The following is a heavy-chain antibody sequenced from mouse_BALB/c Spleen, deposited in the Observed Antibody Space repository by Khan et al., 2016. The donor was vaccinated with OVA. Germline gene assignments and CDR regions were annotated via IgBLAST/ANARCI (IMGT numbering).Heavy chain of an antibody. D-gene: IGHD4-1*01. CDR1: GFTFSSYS. CDR3: ASHLTGSFAY. V-gene: IGHV5-6*01. Sequence: EVQLQQSGGDLVKPGGSLKLSCEASGFTFSSYSMSWVRQTPDKRLEWVATISSGGDYTYYPDNVKGRFTISRDNAKNTLYLQMSSLKSEDTAMYYCASHLTGSFAYWGQGTLVTVSA. CDR2: ISSGGDYT. J-gene: IGHJ3*01.